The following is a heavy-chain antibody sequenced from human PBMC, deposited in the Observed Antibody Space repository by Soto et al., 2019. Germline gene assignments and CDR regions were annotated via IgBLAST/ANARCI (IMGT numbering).Heavy chain of an antibody. V-gene: IGHV3-7*03. J-gene: IGHJ6*02. CDR2: IKQGGREK. CDR1: GFTVSSYW. CDR3: PRDGLSRYSSSWYYYYYGMDV. D-gene: IGHD6-13*01. Sequence: GGSLRLSCAASGFTVSSYWMSWVRQAPGKGLEWVANIKQGGREKYYVDSVKGRVTISRDNAKNSLCLQINSLRAEDTAVYYCPRDGLSRYSSSWYYYYYGMDVWGQGTTVTVSS.